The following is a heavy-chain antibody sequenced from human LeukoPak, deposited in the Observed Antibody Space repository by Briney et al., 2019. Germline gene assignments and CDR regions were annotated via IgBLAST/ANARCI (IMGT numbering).Heavy chain of an antibody. CDR3: AKRGHYSINWYHYFDY. V-gene: IGHV3-30-3*01. Sequence: GRSLRLSCAASGFIFSSYVMHWVRQAPGKGLEWVAVISYDGSNKYYADSVMGRFTISRDNSKNRLYLQMNSLRPEDTAVYYCAKRGHYSINWYHYFDYWGQGTLVTVSS. J-gene: IGHJ4*02. CDR2: ISYDGSNK. D-gene: IGHD6-13*01. CDR1: GFIFSSYV.